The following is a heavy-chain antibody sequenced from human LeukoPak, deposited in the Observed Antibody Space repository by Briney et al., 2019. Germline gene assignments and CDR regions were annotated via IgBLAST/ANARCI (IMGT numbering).Heavy chain of an antibody. D-gene: IGHD3-16*02. Sequence: PSETLSLTCAVCGGSFSGYYWSWIRQPPGKGLEWIGEINHSGSTNYNPSLKSRVTISVDTSKNQFSLKLSSVTAADTAVYYCARGIPGRSIDYWGQGTLVTVSS. CDR3: ARGIPGRSIDY. V-gene: IGHV4-34*01. CDR1: GGSFSGYY. CDR2: INHSGST. J-gene: IGHJ4*02.